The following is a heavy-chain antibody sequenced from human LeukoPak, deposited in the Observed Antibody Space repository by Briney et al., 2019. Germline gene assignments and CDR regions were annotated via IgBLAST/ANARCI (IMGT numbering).Heavy chain of an antibody. CDR2: ISVYNGIT. D-gene: IGHD1-14*01. Sequence: ASVKVSCKASDYTFTNYDISWVRQAPGQGLEWMGWISVYNGITNYAQKFQGRVTMTTDTSTSTAYMELRSLRSDDTAVYYCALDNVFDFWGQGTLVTVSS. J-gene: IGHJ4*02. V-gene: IGHV1-18*01. CDR1: DYTFTNYD. CDR3: ALDNVFDF.